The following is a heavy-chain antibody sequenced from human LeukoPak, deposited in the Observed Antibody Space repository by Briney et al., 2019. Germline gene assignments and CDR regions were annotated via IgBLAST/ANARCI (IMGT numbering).Heavy chain of an antibody. J-gene: IGHJ3*02. CDR1: GDSVSSNSAA. V-gene: IGHV6-1*01. Sequence: SQTLSLTCAISGDSVSSNSAAWNWIRQSPSRGLEWLGRTYYRSKWYNDYAVSVKSRITINPDTSKNQFSLQLNSVTPEDTAVYYCARDSRASYSSSWYGGRAAFDIWGQGTMLTVSS. CDR3: ARDSRASYSSSWYGGRAAFDI. CDR2: TYYRSKWYN. D-gene: IGHD6-13*01.